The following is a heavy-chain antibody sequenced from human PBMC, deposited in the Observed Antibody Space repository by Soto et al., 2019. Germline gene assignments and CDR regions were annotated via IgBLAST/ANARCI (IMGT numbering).Heavy chain of an antibody. J-gene: IGHJ4*02. V-gene: IGHV1-18*01. D-gene: IGHD1-20*01. CDR2: ISAYNGNT. Sequence: QVQLVQSGAEVKKPGASVKVSCKASGYTFTSYGISWVRQAPGQGLEWMGWISAYNGNTKYAQKLQGRVTMTTATSTSTAYMAPRSLRSDDTAVYYCARDAAIGMNDYWGQGTLVTVSS. CDR1: GYTFTSYG. CDR3: ARDAAIGMNDY.